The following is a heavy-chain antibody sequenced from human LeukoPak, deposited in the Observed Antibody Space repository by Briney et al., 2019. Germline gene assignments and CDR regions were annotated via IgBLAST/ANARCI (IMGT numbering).Heavy chain of an antibody. CDR2: IKQDGIEK. CDR3: AREGMVRGVPDAFDL. V-gene: IGHV3-7*01. J-gene: IGHJ3*01. CDR1: GFTFSDHY. D-gene: IGHD3-10*01. Sequence: PGGSLRLSCAASGFTFSDHYLDWVRQAPGKGLEWVANIKQDGIEKYFLGSVKGRFAISRDNAKNLLYLQMTSLRVEDTAIYYCAREGMVRGVPDAFDLWGQGTMVTVSS.